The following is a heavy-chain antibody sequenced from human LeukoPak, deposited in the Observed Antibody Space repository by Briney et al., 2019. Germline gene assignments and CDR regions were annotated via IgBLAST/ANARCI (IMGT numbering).Heavy chain of an antibody. J-gene: IGHJ4*02. D-gene: IGHD2-21*01. Sequence: SETLSLTCAVSGYSISSGYYCGWIRQPPGKGLEWIGSIYHSGSTYYNPSLKSRVTISVDTSKNQFSLKLSSVTAADTAVYYCAILNCGGDCYSNYWGQGTLVTVSS. V-gene: IGHV4-38-2*01. CDR2: IYHSGST. CDR1: GYSISSGYY. CDR3: AILNCGGDCYSNY.